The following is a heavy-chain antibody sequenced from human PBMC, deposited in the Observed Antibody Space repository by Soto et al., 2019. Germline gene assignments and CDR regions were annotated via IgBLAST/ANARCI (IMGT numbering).Heavy chain of an antibody. CDR2: IYSGGST. D-gene: IGHD2-2*01. Sequence: GGSLRLSCAASGFTVSSNYMSWVRQAPGKGLEWVSVIYSGGSTYYADSVKGRFTISRDNSKNTLYLQMNSLRAEDTAVYYCAREGRGRDGRTRGYWGQGTLVTVSS. V-gene: IGHV3-53*01. CDR3: AREGRGRDGRTRGY. J-gene: IGHJ4*02. CDR1: GFTVSSNY.